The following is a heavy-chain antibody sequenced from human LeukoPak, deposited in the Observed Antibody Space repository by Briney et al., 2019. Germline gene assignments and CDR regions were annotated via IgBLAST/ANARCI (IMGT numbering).Heavy chain of an antibody. V-gene: IGHV4-4*07. CDR3: VRDHDKGFDF. CDR2: IYTSGST. J-gene: IGHJ4*02. CDR1: GASISDYY. D-gene: IGHD3-9*01. Sequence: SETLSLTCTVSGASISDYYWSWIRQPAGKGLEWIGRIYTSGSTYYSPSLESRVTMSEDTSRNHFSLNLRSVTAADTAVYYCVRDHDKGFDFWGQGILVTVSS.